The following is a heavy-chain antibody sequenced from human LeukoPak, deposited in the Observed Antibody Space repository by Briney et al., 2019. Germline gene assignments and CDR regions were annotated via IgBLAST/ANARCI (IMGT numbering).Heavy chain of an antibody. Sequence: ASVKVSCMVSGYTLTELSMHWVRQAPGKGRGWMGGFDPEDGETIYAQKFQGRVTMTEDTSTDTAYMELSSLRSEDTAVYYCATFGGRWLHHDYWGQGTLVTVSS. CDR3: ATFGGRWLHHDY. CDR2: FDPEDGET. CDR1: GYTLTELS. J-gene: IGHJ4*02. V-gene: IGHV1-24*01. D-gene: IGHD5-24*01.